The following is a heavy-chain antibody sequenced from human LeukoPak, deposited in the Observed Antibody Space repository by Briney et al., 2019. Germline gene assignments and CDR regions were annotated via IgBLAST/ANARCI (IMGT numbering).Heavy chain of an antibody. J-gene: IGHJ4*02. D-gene: IGHD6-19*01. CDR2: ISSSGSTI. V-gene: IGHV3-48*03. CDR3: ARQEGSGWSFDY. CDR1: GFTFSSYE. Sequence: GGSLRLSCAASGFTFSSYEMNWVRQAPGKGLGWVSYISSSGSTIYYADSVKGRFTISRDNAKNSLYLQMNSLRAEDTAVYYCARQEGSGWSFDYWGQGTLVTVSS.